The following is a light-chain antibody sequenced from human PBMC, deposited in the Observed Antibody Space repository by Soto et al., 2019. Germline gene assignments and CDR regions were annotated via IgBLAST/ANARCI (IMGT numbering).Light chain of an antibody. CDR1: SSDVGRYNL. CDR2: DVN. Sequence: QSALTQPASVSGAPGQSITISCTGTSSDVGRYNLVSWYQQHPGKAPKLMIYDVNKRPSGVSNRFSGSKSGNTASLTISGLQAEDEADYCCCSYAGSTILVFGGRTKLTVL. J-gene: IGLJ2*01. V-gene: IGLV2-23*02. CDR3: CSYAGSTILV.